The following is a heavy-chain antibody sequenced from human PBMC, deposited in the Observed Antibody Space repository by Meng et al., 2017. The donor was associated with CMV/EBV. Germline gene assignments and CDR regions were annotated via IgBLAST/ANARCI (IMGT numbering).Heavy chain of an antibody. D-gene: IGHD5-18*01. V-gene: IGHV1-2*02. CDR3: ARDLLDTAIY. J-gene: IGHJ4*02. CDR1: VYTFPGDH. CDR2: INPNSGGT. Sequence: LRLVGDAVNEPGAAVQCCVNACVYTFPGDHTHRVRQAPGQVLEWMVWINPNSGGTNYAQKFQGRVTMTRDTSISTAYMELSRLRSDDTAVYYCARDLLDTAIYWGQGTLVTVSS.